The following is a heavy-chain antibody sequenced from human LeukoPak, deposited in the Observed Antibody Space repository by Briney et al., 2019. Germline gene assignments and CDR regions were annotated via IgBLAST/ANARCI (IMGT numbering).Heavy chain of an antibody. D-gene: IGHD3-10*01. J-gene: IGHJ3*02. V-gene: IGHV3-64*01. CDR3: ARTRGRRYGSGSYSDAFDI. CDR1: GFTFSSYA. CDR2: ISSNGGST. Sequence: GGSLRLSCAASGFTFSSYAMHWVRQAPGKGLEYVSAISSNGGSTYYANSVKGRFTISRDNSKNTLYLQMGSLRAEDMAVYYCARTRGRRYGSGSYSDAFDIWGQGTMVTVSS.